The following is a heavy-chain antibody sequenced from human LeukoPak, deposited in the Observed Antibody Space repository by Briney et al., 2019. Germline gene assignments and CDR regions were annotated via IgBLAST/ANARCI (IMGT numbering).Heavy chain of an antibody. CDR2: INPNRGGT. D-gene: IGHD6-13*01. Sequence: ASVKVSCKASGYTFTGYYMHWVRQAPGQGLEWMGRINPNRGGTNYAQKFQGRVTMTRDTSISTAYMELSRLRSDDTAVYYCASNIAAAEGYFDYWGQGTLVTVSS. J-gene: IGHJ4*02. CDR3: ASNIAAAEGYFDY. V-gene: IGHV1-2*06. CDR1: GYTFTGYY.